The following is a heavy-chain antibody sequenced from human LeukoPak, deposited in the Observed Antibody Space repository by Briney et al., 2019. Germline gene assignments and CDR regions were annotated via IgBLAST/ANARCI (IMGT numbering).Heavy chain of an antibody. V-gene: IGHV3-53*01. J-gene: IGHJ4*02. CDR2: IYSGGTT. CDR3: ARSSGGSHFDY. D-gene: IGHD1-26*01. Sequence: GGSLRLSCAASGFTFTDHAMSWVRQAPGKGLQWVSVIYSGGTTDYADSVKGRFIISRDNSKNTVYLQMNSLRAEDTAMYHCARSSGGSHFDYWGQGTLVTVSS. CDR1: GFTFTDHA.